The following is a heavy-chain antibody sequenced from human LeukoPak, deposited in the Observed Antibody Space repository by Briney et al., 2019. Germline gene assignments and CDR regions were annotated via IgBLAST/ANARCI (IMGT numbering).Heavy chain of an antibody. Sequence: ASVKVSCKASGYTFTTYGITWVRQAPGQGLEWTGWISPYNDNTNYAQKLQGRVTMTTDTSTSTAYMELRSLRSDDTAVYYCARGGVTSGGLDYWGQGTLVTVSS. V-gene: IGHV1-18*01. J-gene: IGHJ4*02. CDR3: ARGGVTSGGLDY. CDR1: GYTFTTYG. CDR2: ISPYNDNT. D-gene: IGHD2-8*01.